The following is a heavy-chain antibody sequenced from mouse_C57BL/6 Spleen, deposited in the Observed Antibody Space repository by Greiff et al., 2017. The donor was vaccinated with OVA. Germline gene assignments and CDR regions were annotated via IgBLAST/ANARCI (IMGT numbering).Heavy chain of an antibody. CDR3: ARGDYDDY. D-gene: IGHD2-4*01. J-gene: IGHJ2*01. CDR1: GYTFTSYW. V-gene: IGHV1-52*01. CDR2: IDPSDSAT. Sequence: QVQLQQPGAELVRPGSSVKLSCKASGYTFTSYWMHWVKQRPIQGLEWIGNIDPSDSATHYNQKFKDNATLTVDKSSSTAYMQLSSLTSEDSAVFYYARGDYDDYWGQGTTLTVSS.